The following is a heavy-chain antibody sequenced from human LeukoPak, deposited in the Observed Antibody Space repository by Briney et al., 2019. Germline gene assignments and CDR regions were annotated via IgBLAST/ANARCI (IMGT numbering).Heavy chain of an antibody. J-gene: IGHJ4*01. D-gene: IGHD3-9*01. CDR1: GFTFSNYC. V-gene: IGHV3-7*01. CDR2: IKYDGSEK. Sequence: GGSLRLSCEVSGFTFSNYCMNWVRHAPVKGLESVASIKYDGSEKSYVDSVKGGFTISRDNAKNSLYLQMSSLRAEDTAAYYCARDGIEAGLYFALWGERTLVTVS. CDR3: ARDGIEAGLYFAL.